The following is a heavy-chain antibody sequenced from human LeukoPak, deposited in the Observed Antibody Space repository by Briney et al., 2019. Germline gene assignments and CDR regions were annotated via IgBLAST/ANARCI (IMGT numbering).Heavy chain of an antibody. D-gene: IGHD1-1*01. CDR1: GYSITSGYY. J-gene: IGHJ4*02. CDR2: IYHNGST. V-gene: IGHV4-38-2*02. CDR3: AKITTLDY. Sequence: SETLSLTCTVSGYSITSGYYWGWIRQPPGKGLEWIGTIYHNGSTSYNPSLKSRVTISVDTSKNQFSLRLNSVIAADTAIYYCAKITTLDYWGQGTLVTVSS.